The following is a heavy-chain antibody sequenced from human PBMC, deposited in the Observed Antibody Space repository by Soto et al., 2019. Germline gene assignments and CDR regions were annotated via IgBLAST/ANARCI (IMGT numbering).Heavy chain of an antibody. CDR2: INWNGGRT. CDR1: GFTFDDYG. J-gene: IGHJ4*02. D-gene: IGHD3-10*01. Sequence: EVQLVESGGGVVRPGGSLRLSCAASGFTFDDYGMSWVRQAPGKGLGWVSGINWNGGRTGYADSVKGRFTISRYNAKNSMYMKMNSLRAEDTALYYCARARGSGSYANFAYWGQGTLVTVCS. CDR3: ARARGSGSYANFAY. V-gene: IGHV3-20*04.